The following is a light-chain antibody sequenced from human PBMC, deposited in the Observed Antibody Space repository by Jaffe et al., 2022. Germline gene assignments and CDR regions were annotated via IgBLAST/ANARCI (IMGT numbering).Light chain of an antibody. CDR1: SSDVGGYNY. CDR2: DVS. J-gene: IGLJ2*01. Sequence: QSALTQPASVSGSPGQSITISCTGTSSDVGGYNYVSWYQQHPGRAPKLMIYDVSNRPSGVSNRFSGSKSGNTASLIISGLQAEDEADYYCSSYTSSSTVVFGGGTKLTVL. V-gene: IGLV2-14*03. CDR3: SSYTSSSTVV.